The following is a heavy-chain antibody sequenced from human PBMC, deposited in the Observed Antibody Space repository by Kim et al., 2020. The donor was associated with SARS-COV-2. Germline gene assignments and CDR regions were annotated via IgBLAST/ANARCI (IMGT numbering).Heavy chain of an antibody. D-gene: IGHD3-10*01. V-gene: IGHV1-3*01. Sequence: YPQKFQGRVIITRDTSASTAYMEMSDLRSEDTALYHCARGVGSGTWLFDYWGQGTLVTVSS. J-gene: IGHJ4*02. CDR3: ARGVGSGTWLFDY.